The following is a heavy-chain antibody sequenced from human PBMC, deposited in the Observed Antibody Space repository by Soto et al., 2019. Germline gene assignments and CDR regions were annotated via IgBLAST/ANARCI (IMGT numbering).Heavy chain of an antibody. J-gene: IGHJ4*02. Sequence: EVQLVESGGGLVQPGGSLRLSCAASGFTFSIYWMHWVRQVPGKGLVWVSRINADGNYTSNADFVKGRFTVSRDNAKKPLYRKMDCRGAENPFFFFCARGGAYGDSQSDYWGQGPRVPVPS. D-gene: IGHD4-17*01. CDR3: ARGGAYGDSQSDY. CDR2: INADGNYT. CDR1: GFTFSIYW. V-gene: IGHV3-74*01.